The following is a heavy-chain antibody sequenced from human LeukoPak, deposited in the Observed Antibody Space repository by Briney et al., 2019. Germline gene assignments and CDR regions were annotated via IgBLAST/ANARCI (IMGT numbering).Heavy chain of an antibody. V-gene: IGHV3-23*01. D-gene: IGHD6-6*01. CDR2: ISGSGGST. Sequence: GGSLRLSCAASGFTFSSYGMSWVRQAPGKGLEWVSAISGSGGSTYYADSVKGRFTISRDNAKNSLYLQMNSLRAEDTALYYCARVASIRYYYYMDVWGKGTTVTVSS. J-gene: IGHJ6*03. CDR1: GFTFSSYG. CDR3: ARVASIRYYYYMDV.